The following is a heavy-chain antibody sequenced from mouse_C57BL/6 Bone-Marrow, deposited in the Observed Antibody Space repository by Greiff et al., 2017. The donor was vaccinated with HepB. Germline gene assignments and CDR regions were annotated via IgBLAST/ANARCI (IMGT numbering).Heavy chain of an antibody. CDR2: IDPENGDT. D-gene: IGHD1-1*01. Sequence: EVQLQQSGAELVRPGASVKLSCTASGFNINDDYMHWVKQRPEQGLEWIGWIDPENGDTEYASKFQGKAPITADTSSNTAYLQLSSLTSEDTAVYYCTTDGITTVVATPLDYGGQGTTLTGTS. J-gene: IGHJ2*01. CDR1: GFNINDDY. V-gene: IGHV14-4*01. CDR3: TTDGITTVVATPLDY.